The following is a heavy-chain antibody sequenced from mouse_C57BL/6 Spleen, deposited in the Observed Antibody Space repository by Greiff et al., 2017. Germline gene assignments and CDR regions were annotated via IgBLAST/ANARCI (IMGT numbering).Heavy chain of an antibody. CDR1: GYSFTDYN. CDR3: ARSDYGSSYRVRNAMDY. Sequence: EVQLQESGPELVKPGASVKISCKASGYSFTDYNMNWVKQSNGKSLEWIGVINPNYGTTSYNQKFKGKATLTVDQSSSTAYMQLNSLTSEDSAVYYCARSDYGSSYRVRNAMDYWGQGTSGTGSS. J-gene: IGHJ4*01. V-gene: IGHV1-39*01. D-gene: IGHD1-1*01. CDR2: INPNYGTT.